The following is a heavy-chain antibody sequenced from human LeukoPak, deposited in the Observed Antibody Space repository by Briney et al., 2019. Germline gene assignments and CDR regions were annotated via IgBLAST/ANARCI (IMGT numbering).Heavy chain of an antibody. J-gene: IGHJ6*02. CDR1: GGTFSGYA. CDR2: IIPMFGTT. CDR3: ARGRPYCTNGVCHPAIQYYYGMDV. V-gene: IGHV1-69*13. Sequence: GASVKDSCKASGGTFSGYAISWVRQAPGQGLEWMGGIIPMFGTTNYAQKFQGRVTSIADESTSTAYMELSSLRSDDTAVYYCARGRPYCTNGVCHPAIQYYYGMDVWGQGPRSPSP. D-gene: IGHD2-8*01.